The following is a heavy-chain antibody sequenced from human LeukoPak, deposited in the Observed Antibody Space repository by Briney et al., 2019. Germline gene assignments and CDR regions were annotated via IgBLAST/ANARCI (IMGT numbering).Heavy chain of an antibody. CDR3: AGGALDFDY. V-gene: IGHV3-74*01. J-gene: IGHJ4*02. CDR2: INSDGSAT. Sequence: PGGSLRLSCAASGFTFSNYAMSWVRQAPGKGLVWVSRINSDGSATTYADSVKGRFTISRDNAKNTLYLQTNSLRAEDTAAYYCAGGALDFDYWGQGTLVTVSS. CDR1: GFTFSNYA.